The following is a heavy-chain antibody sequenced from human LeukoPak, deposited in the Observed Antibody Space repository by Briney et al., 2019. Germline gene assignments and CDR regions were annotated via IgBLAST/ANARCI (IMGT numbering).Heavy chain of an antibody. CDR3: ARDSAVLMLYYYDSSGYYGVDY. Sequence: EASVKVSCKASGYTFTSYGISWVRQAPGQGLEWMGWISAYNGNTNYAQKLQGRVTMTTDTSTSTAYMELRSLRSDDTVVYYCARDSAVLMLYYYDSSGYYGVDYWGQGTLVTVSS. D-gene: IGHD3-22*01. CDR2: ISAYNGNT. V-gene: IGHV1-18*01. J-gene: IGHJ4*02. CDR1: GYTFTSYG.